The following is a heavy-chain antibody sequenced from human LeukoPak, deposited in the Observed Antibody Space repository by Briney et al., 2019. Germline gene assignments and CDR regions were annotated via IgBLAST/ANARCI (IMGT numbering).Heavy chain of an antibody. CDR1: GFTFSSYS. D-gene: IGHD5-12*01. Sequence: GGSLRLSCAASGFTFSSYSMNWVRQAPGKGLEWVSSISSSSSYIYYADSVKGRFTISRDNAKNSLYLQMNSLREEDTAVYYCVKYSGYDYFFDYWGQGTLVTVSS. CDR2: ISSSSSYI. V-gene: IGHV3-21*01. J-gene: IGHJ4*02. CDR3: VKYSGYDYFFDY.